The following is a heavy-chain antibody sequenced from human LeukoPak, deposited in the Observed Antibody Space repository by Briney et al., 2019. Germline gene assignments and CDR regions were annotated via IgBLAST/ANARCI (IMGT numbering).Heavy chain of an antibody. CDR3: ARGSELLHYYYYYMDV. J-gene: IGHJ6*03. CDR2: IKQDGSEK. D-gene: IGHD1-26*01. CDR1: GFTFSSYW. Sequence: GGSLRLSCAASGFTFSSYWMNWVRQAPGKGLEWVANIKQDGSEKYYVDSVKGRFTISRDNAKNSLYLQMNSLRAEDTAVYYCARGSELLHYYYYYMDVWGKGTTVTISS. V-gene: IGHV3-7*01.